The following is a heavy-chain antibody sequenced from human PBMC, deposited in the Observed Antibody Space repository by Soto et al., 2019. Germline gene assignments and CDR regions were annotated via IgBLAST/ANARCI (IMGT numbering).Heavy chain of an antibody. V-gene: IGHV3-23*01. CDR1: GFTFSNYA. CDR2: IGSSGDST. D-gene: IGHD3-10*01. J-gene: IGHJ4*02. Sequence: GGSLRLSCAASGFTFSNYAMSWVRQAPGRGLEWVSAIGSSGDSTDYADSVKGRFTIARDNSKNTLYLQMNSLRAEDTAVYYCAKDRRITMVRGFDYWGQGTLVTVSS. CDR3: AKDRRITMVRGFDY.